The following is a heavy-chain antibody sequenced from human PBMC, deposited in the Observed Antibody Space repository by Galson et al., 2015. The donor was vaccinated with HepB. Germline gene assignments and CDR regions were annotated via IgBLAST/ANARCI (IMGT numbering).Heavy chain of an antibody. J-gene: IGHJ3*02. CDR1: GYSFTSYW. D-gene: IGHD3-22*01. CDR2: IYPGESDT. Sequence: QSGAEVNKPGESLKISCKGSGYSFTSYWIGWVGQMPGKGLEWVGIIYPGESDTRYSPSFQGQVNISADKSISTAYLQWSSLKASDTAMYYCASNLYYYDSSGYYSQAFDIWGQGTMVTVSS. CDR3: ASNLYYYDSSGYYSQAFDI. V-gene: IGHV5-51*03.